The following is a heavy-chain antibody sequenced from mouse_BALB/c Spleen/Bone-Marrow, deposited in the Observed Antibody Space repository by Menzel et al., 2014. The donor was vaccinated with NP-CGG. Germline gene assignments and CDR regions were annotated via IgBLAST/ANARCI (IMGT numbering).Heavy chain of an antibody. D-gene: IGHD2-4*01. CDR2: TSSGGSYT. J-gene: IGHJ3*01. V-gene: IGHV5-6-4*01. CDR1: GFTFSSYT. Sequence: EVKLMESGGGLVKPGGSLKLSCAASGFTFSSYTMSWVRQTPEERLEWVATTSSGGSYTYYPDSVKGRFTISRDNAKNTLYLQMSSLKSEDTAMYYCTRDDYDGAWFAYWGQGTLVTVSA. CDR3: TRDDYDGAWFAY.